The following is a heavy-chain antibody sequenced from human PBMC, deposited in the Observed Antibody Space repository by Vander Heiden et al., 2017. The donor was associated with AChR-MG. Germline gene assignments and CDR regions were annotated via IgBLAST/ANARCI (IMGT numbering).Heavy chain of an antibody. CDR1: GGTFSSYA. D-gene: IGHD3-9*01. Sequence: QVQLVQSGAEVKKPGSSVKVSCKASGGTFSSYAISWVRQAPGQGLEWMGGIIPIFGTANYAQKFQGRVTITADESTSTAYMELSSLRSEDTAVYYCARSAADYDILTGYYYYGMDVWGQGTTVTVSS. CDR3: ARSAADYDILTGYYYYGMDV. V-gene: IGHV1-69*01. J-gene: IGHJ6*02. CDR2: IIPIFGTA.